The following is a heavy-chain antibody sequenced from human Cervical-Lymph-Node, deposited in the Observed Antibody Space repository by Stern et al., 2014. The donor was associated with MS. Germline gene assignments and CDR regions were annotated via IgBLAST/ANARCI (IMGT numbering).Heavy chain of an antibody. Sequence: VQLVESGSEVKKPGSSVKVSCKTSGDNFSTYAINWLRQAPGQGLEWVGGIIPLFPAPDYAHRLQGRVTITADGPTSTVFLELSSLRSDDTAVYYCARGSAYFDFWISSYGHFEYWGQGSLITVSS. CDR3: ARGSAYFDFWISSYGHFEY. D-gene: IGHD3-3*01. CDR1: GDNFSTYA. CDR2: IIPLFPAP. V-gene: IGHV1-69*01. J-gene: IGHJ4*02.